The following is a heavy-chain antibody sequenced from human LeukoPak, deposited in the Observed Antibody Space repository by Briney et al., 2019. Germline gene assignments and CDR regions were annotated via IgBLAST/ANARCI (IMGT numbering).Heavy chain of an antibody. CDR3: ARGMDTAMVPIDY. Sequence: KSSETLSLTCTVSGGSISSSNFYWGWIRQPPGKGLEWIGSFYHSGSTYYNPSLKSRVTISLDTSKNQFSLKLSSVTAADTAVYYCARGMDTAMVPIDYWGQGTLVTVSS. V-gene: IGHV4-39*07. D-gene: IGHD5-18*01. J-gene: IGHJ4*02. CDR1: GGSISSSNFY. CDR2: FYHSGST.